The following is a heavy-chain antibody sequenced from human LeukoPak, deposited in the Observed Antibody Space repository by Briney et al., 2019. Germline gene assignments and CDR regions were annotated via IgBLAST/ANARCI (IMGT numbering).Heavy chain of an antibody. CDR2: ISAYNGNT. J-gene: IGHJ6*02. CDR1: GCTFTSYV. V-gene: IGHV1-18*01. CDR3: ARDRKVVTHLTYYYYGMDV. D-gene: IGHD3-22*01. Sequence: ASVKVPCKTSGCTFTSYVISWVRQAPGQGLEWMGWISAYNGNTNYAQKLQGRVTMTTDTSTSTAYMELRSLRSDDTAVYYCARDRKVVTHLTYYYYGMDVWGQGTTVTVSS.